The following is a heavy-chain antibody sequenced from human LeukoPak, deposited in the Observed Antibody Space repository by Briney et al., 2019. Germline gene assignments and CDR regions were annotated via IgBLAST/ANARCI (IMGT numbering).Heavy chain of an antibody. CDR1: GYTFTSYG. V-gene: IGHV1-18*01. D-gene: IGHD3-10*01. Sequence: GASVKVSCKASGYTFTSYGISWVRQAPGQGLEWMGWISAYNGNTNYAQKLQGRVTMTTDTSTSTAYMELRSLRSDDTAVYYCARARPGSYYNDGWFDPWGQGTLVTVSS. CDR3: ARARPGSYYNDGWFDP. CDR2: ISAYNGNT. J-gene: IGHJ5*02.